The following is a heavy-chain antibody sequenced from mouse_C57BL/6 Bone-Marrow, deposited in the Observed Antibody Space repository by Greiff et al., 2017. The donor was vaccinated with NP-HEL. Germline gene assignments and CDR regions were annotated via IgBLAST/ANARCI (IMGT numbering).Heavy chain of an antibody. J-gene: IGHJ4*01. CDR3: ARLGWLLRDYAMDY. Sequence: QVQLQQSGTELVKPGASVKLSCKASGYTFTSYWMHWVKQRPGQGLEWIGNINPSNGGTNYNEKFKSKATLTVDKSSSTAYMQLSSLTSEDAAVYYCARLGWLLRDYAMDYWGQGTSVTVSS. CDR1: GYTFTSYW. CDR2: INPSNGGT. V-gene: IGHV1-53*01. D-gene: IGHD2-3*01.